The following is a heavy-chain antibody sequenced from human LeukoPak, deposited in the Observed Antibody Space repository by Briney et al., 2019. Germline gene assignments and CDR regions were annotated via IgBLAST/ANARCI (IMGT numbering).Heavy chain of an antibody. CDR1: GFTFSSYN. V-gene: IGHV3-21*01. CDR3: ARDTSTVTNREFDY. Sequence: GGSLRLSCAASGFTFSSYNMNWVRQAPGKGLEWVSLISSDTSYIHYADSVKGRFTISRDNAKNSVFLQMNSLRAEDTAVHYCARDTSTVTNREFDYWGQGTLVTVSS. J-gene: IGHJ4*02. D-gene: IGHD4-17*01. CDR2: ISSDTSYI.